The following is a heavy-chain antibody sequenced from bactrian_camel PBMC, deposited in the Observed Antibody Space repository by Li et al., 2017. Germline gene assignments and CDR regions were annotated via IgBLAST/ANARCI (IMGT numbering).Heavy chain of an antibody. Sequence: DVQLVESGGGSVQPGGSLRLSCAVSGYTHTPNCLGWLRQAPGKEREGVALIYTGDNSAYYDDSVKGRFTISLDNAKNTVYLQMGSLKPEDTAVYYCGINLEVTPGQGTQVTVS. J-gene: IGHJ4*01. V-gene: IGHV3S40*01. CDR1: GYTHTPNC. CDR2: IYTGDNSA.